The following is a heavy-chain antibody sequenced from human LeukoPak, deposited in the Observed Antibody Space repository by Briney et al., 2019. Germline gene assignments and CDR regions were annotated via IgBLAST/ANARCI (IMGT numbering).Heavy chain of an antibody. CDR2: IWYDGSKK. J-gene: IGHJ3*02. CDR1: GFTFSSYG. CDR3: ARARTYSYDSSGYDAFDI. Sequence: PGGSLRLSCAASGFTFSSYGMHWVRQAPGKGLEWAAVIWYDGSKKYYADSVKGRFTISRDNSKNTVYLQINSLRAEDTAVYYCARARTYSYDSSGYDAFDIWGQGTMVTVSS. V-gene: IGHV3-33*01. D-gene: IGHD3-22*01.